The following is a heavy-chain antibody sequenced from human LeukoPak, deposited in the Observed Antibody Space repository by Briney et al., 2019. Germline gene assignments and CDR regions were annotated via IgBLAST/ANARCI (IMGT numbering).Heavy chain of an antibody. CDR2: INPSGGST. CDR3: ARDLSHNGFDP. Sequence: AAVKVSCKASGYTFTSYYMHWVRHAPGQGLEWMGIINPSGGSTSYAQNFQGRVTMTRDTSTSTVYMELSSLRSEDTAVYYCARDLSHNGFDPWGQGTLVTVSS. V-gene: IGHV1-46*01. CDR1: GYTFTSYY. J-gene: IGHJ5*02.